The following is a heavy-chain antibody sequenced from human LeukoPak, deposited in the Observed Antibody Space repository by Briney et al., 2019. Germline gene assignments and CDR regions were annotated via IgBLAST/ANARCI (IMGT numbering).Heavy chain of an antibody. J-gene: IGHJ3*02. Sequence: PGGSLRLSCAASGFTFSSYAMHWVRQAPGKGLEWVAVISYDGSNKYYADSVKGRFTISRDNSKNTLYLQMNSLRAEDTAVYYCAKNGDTATLLPGAFDIWGQGTMVTVSS. V-gene: IGHV3-30-3*01. CDR2: ISYDGSNK. CDR1: GFTFSSYA. D-gene: IGHD5-18*01. CDR3: AKNGDTATLLPGAFDI.